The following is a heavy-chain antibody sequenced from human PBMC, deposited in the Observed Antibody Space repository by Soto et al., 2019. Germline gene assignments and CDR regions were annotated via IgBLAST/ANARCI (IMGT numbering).Heavy chain of an antibody. Sequence: ASVKVSCKASGYTFTSYGISWVRQAPGQGLEWMGWINSYNGNTNYAQKLQGRVTMTTDTSTSTAYMELRSLRSDDTAVYYCAREPVAGLRFDPWGQGTRVSVSS. CDR2: INSYNGNT. D-gene: IGHD6-19*01. J-gene: IGHJ5*02. CDR3: AREPVAGLRFDP. V-gene: IGHV1-18*01. CDR1: GYTFTSYG.